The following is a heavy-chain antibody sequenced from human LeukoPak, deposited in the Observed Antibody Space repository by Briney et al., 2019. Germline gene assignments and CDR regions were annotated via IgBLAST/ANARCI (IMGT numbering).Heavy chain of an antibody. D-gene: IGHD3-10*01. CDR2: IYYSGST. CDR3: ARGGVLWFGGTGNWFDP. V-gene: IGHV4-39*07. J-gene: IGHJ5*02. Sequence: SETLSLTCSVSGGSINSGNYYWGWIRQPPGKGLEWIGSIYYSGSTYYNPSLKSRVTISVDTSKNQFSLKLSSVTAADTAVYYCARGGVLWFGGTGNWFDPWGQGTLVTVSS. CDR1: GGSINSGNYY.